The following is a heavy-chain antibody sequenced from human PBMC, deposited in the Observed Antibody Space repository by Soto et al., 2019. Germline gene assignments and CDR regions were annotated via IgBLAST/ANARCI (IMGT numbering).Heavy chain of an antibody. D-gene: IGHD3-22*01. Sequence: QVQLVQSGAEVKKPGSSVKLSCKASGDSFNTFAVTWVRQAPGQGLEWMGGIIPNFDTPNYEQKFQGRVTIIADKSTSTPYMELSRLRSEDTAVYYCARPYYDSSGYYLWYFDFWGQGTLVTVSS. J-gene: IGHJ4*02. V-gene: IGHV1-69*06. CDR1: GDSFNTFA. CDR2: IIPNFDTP. CDR3: ARPYYDSSGYYLWYFDF.